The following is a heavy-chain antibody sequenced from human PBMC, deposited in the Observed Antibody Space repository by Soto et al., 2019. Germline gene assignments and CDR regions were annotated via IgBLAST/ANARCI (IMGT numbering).Heavy chain of an antibody. Sequence: QLQLQESGPGLVKPSETLSLTCTVSDGSISRSDFYWGWIGQPRGKGLGWIGGVHYIGSTFYNPSLTSRVTTSVDPSKTHRSLKVSSVTAADTAVYYCARHLYYGDSSGYYGYWGQGALVTVSS. CDR2: VHYIGST. J-gene: IGHJ4*02. CDR3: ARHLYYGDSSGYYGY. D-gene: IGHD6-19*01. CDR1: DGSISRSDFY. V-gene: IGHV4-39*01.